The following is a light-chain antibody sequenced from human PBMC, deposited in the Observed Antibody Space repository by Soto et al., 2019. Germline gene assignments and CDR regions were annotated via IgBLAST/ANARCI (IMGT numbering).Light chain of an antibody. CDR1: QSLLHSNGYNY. V-gene: IGKV2-28*01. CDR2: LGS. Sequence: DIVMTQSPLSLPVTPGEPASISCRSSQSLLHSNGYNYLDWYLQKPGQSPQLLIYLGSNRASGVTDRVRGSESGTDVTQKISRVEAEEVGVYYCMQALQTPRTFGQGTKVEIK. J-gene: IGKJ1*01. CDR3: MQALQTPRT.